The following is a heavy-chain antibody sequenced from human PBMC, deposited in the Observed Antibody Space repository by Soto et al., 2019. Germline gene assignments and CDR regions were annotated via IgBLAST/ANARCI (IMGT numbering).Heavy chain of an antibody. Sequence: GGSLRLSCAASGFTFTRYSMNWVRQAPGKGLEWVSSISSTTNYIYYGDSMKGRSTISRDNAKNSLYLEMNSLRAEDTAVYYCARESEDLTSNFDYWGQGTLVTVSS. CDR1: GFTFTRYS. CDR2: ISSTTNYI. J-gene: IGHJ4*02. CDR3: ARESEDLTSNFDY. V-gene: IGHV3-21*06.